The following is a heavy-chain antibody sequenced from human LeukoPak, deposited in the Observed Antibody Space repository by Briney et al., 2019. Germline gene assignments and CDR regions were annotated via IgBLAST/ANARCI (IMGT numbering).Heavy chain of an antibody. CDR1: GYTFTSYG. CDR3: ARDLLIAVAGTLDY. V-gene: IGHV1-18*01. J-gene: IGHJ4*02. CDR2: IIAYNGNT. D-gene: IGHD6-19*01. Sequence: SVKVSCKASGYTFTSYGISWVRQAPGQGLEWMGWIIAYNGNTNYAQKLQGRVTMTTDTSTSTAYMELRSLRSDDTAVYYRARDLLIAVAGTLDYWGQGTLVTVSS.